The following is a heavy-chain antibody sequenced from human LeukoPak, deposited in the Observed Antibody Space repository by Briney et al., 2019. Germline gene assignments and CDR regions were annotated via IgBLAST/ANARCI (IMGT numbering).Heavy chain of an antibody. J-gene: IGHJ4*02. CDR1: GFTFSNYA. CDR3: AKGRYSGYCSGGSCYADYFDS. CDR2: ISGSGSST. V-gene: IGHV3-23*01. D-gene: IGHD2-15*01. Sequence: GGSLRLSCAASGFTFSNYAMNWVRRAPGKGLEWVSGISGSGSSTYYADSVKGRSTISRDNSKNTLYLQMNSLRAEDTAVYYCAKGRYSGYCSGGSCYADYFDSWGQGALVTVSS.